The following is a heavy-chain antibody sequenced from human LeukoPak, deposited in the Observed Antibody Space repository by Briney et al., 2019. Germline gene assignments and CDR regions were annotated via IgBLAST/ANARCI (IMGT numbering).Heavy chain of an antibody. CDR1: GGSFTSFH. V-gene: IGHV4-4*09. D-gene: IGHD6-6*01. Sequence: SETLSLTCTVSGGSFTSFHWTWIRQPPGKGLEWIGDVFPGGNTRYNPSLKSRITFSVETSMHQFSLMLNSVTAADTALYYCARHVPHSSKFHSWGLGTLVTVSS. CDR2: VFPGGNT. CDR3: ARHVPHSSKFHS. J-gene: IGHJ4*02.